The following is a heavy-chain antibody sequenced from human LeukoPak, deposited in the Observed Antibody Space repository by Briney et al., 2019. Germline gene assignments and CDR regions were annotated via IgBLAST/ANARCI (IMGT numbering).Heavy chain of an antibody. J-gene: IGHJ6*03. CDR1: GGSFSGYY. Sequence: SETLSLTCAVYGGSFSGYYWNWIRQPPGKGLEWIGEINHSGSTNYNPSLKNRVTISVDTSKNQFSLKLNSVTAADTAVYYCASRPTPPYYYYMGVWGKGTTVTVSS. CDR2: INHSGST. V-gene: IGHV4-34*01. D-gene: IGHD4-23*01. CDR3: ASRPTPPYYYYMGV.